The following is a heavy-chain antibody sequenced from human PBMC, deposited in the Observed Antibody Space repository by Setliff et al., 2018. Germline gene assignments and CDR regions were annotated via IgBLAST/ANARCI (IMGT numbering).Heavy chain of an antibody. J-gene: IGHJ6*03. CDR2: TIPIFGTT. CDR3: VREGVDSRSSTDYRYYMDV. CDR1: GGTFSSYG. V-gene: IGHV1-69*05. D-gene: IGHD3-22*01. Sequence: GASVKVSCKASGGTFSSYGISWVRQAPGQGPEWMGGTIPIFGTTDYAQKFQGRVTIITDESTSTAFMQLSSLRSEDTAVYYCVREGVDSRSSTDYRYYMDVWGKGTTVTSP.